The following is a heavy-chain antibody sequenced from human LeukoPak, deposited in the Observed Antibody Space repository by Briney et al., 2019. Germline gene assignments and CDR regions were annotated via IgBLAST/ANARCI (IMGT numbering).Heavy chain of an antibody. V-gene: IGHV1-2*02. CDR2: IKPNNGDT. J-gene: IGHJ4*02. D-gene: IGHD4-17*01. Sequence: GASVKVSCKASGYSFTHHNVHWVRQAPGQALEWMGWIKPNNGDTKFSQKFQDRVTLTSDTSIDTAYMEMSGLTSDDTAIYYCARVLSAVTSTFDYWGQGTLVTVPS. CDR1: GYSFTHHN. CDR3: ARVLSAVTSTFDY.